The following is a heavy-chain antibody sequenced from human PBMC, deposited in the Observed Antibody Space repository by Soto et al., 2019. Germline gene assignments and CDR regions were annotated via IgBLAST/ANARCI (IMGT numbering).Heavy chain of an antibody. CDR2: INHSGST. CDR1: GGSFSGYY. V-gene: IGHV4-34*01. Sequence: SETLSLTCAVYGGSFSGYYWSWIRQPPGKGLEWIGEINHSGSTNYNPSLKSRVTISVDTSKNQFSLKLSSVTAADTAVYYCARDNYDFWSGYYYWFDPWGQGTLVTVSS. J-gene: IGHJ5*02. D-gene: IGHD3-3*01. CDR3: ARDNYDFWSGYYYWFDP.